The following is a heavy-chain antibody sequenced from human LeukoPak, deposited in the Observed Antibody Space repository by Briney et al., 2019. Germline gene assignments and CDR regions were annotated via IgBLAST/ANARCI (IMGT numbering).Heavy chain of an antibody. V-gene: IGHV4-59*01. J-gene: IGHJ4*02. D-gene: IGHD5-18*01. CDR2: IYYSGST. Sequence: SETLSLTCTVSGGSISSYYWSWIRQPPGKGLEWIGYIYYSGSTNYNPSLKSRVTISVDTSKNQFSLKLSSVTAADTAVYYCASGLWPKVFDYWGQGTLVTVSS. CDR1: GGSISSYY. CDR3: ASGLWPKVFDY.